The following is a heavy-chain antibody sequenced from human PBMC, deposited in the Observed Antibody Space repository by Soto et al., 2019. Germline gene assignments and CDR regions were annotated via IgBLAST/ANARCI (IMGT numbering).Heavy chain of an antibody. D-gene: IGHD6-13*01. CDR3: AKDLRSSSWYTISFFDY. CDR2: ISWNSGSR. Sequence: EVQLVESGGGLVQPGRSLRLSCAASGFTFEDHSMHWVRQTPGKGLEWVSGISWNSGSRGYADSVKGRFTISRDNAKNSLYLQMSSLRAEDTALYYCAKDLRSSSWYTISFFDYWGQGALVTVSS. J-gene: IGHJ4*02. V-gene: IGHV3-9*01. CDR1: GFTFEDHS.